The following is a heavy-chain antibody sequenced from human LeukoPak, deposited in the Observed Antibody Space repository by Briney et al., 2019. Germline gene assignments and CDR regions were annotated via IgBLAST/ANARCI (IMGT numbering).Heavy chain of an antibody. J-gene: IGHJ5*02. Sequence: GGSLRLSCAASGFTFSSYEMNWVRQAPGKGLEWVAVISYDGSNKYYADSVKGRFTISRDNSKNTLYLQMNSLRAEDTAVYYCARDGRIAAADANWFDPWGQGTLVTVSS. D-gene: IGHD6-13*01. CDR3: ARDGRIAAADANWFDP. V-gene: IGHV3-30*04. CDR1: GFTFSSYE. CDR2: ISYDGSNK.